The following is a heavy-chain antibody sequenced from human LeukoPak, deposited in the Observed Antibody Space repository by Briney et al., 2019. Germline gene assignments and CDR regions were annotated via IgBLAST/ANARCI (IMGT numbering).Heavy chain of an antibody. J-gene: IGHJ4*02. V-gene: IGHV4-4*08. CDR1: GGSFSGYY. CDR2: IYTSGST. Sequence: PSETLSLTCAVYGGSFSGYYWSWIRQPPGKGLEWIGRIYTSGSTNYNPSLKSRVTISVDTSKNQFSLKLSSVTAADTAVYYCAREIAYDFWSGYLHQSDYWGQGTLVTVSS. CDR3: AREIAYDFWSGYLHQSDY. D-gene: IGHD3-3*01.